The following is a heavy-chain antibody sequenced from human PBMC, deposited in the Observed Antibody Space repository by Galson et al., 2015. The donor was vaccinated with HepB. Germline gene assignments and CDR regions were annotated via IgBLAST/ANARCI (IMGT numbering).Heavy chain of an antibody. CDR2: INPSGGST. CDR1: GYTFTSYY. Sequence: SVKVSCKASGYTFTSYYMHWVRQAPGQGLEWMGIINPSGGSTSYAQKFQGRVTMTRDTSTSTVYMELSSLRSEDTAVYYCARDPSGLAYCGGDCYSVKNYYYYGMDVWGQGTTVTVSS. J-gene: IGHJ6*02. CDR3: ARDPSGLAYCGGDCYSVKNYYYYGMDV. D-gene: IGHD2-21*02. V-gene: IGHV1-46*01.